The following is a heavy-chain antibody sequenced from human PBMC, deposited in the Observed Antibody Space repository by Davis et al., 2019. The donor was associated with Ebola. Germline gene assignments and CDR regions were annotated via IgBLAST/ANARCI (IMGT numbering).Heavy chain of an antibody. J-gene: IGHJ4*02. CDR3: ARGDVIVGGASTLYYFDY. V-gene: IGHV4-39*01. Sequence: PSETLSLTCTVSGGSISSSSYYWGWIRQPPGKGLEWIGSIYYSGSTYYNPSLKSRVTISVDTSKNQFSLKLSSVTAADTAVYYCARGDVIVGGASTLYYFDYWGQGTLVTVSS. CDR1: GGSISSSSYY. D-gene: IGHD2/OR15-2a*01. CDR2: IYYSGST.